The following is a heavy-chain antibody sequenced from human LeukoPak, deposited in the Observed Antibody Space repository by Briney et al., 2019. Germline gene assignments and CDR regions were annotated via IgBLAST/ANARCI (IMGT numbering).Heavy chain of an antibody. CDR2: ISYDGSNK. Sequence: GGSLRLSRAASGFTFSSYAMHWVRQAPGKGLEWVAVISYDGSNKYYADSVKGRFTISRDNSKNTLYLQMNSLRAEDTAVYYCARDRLPSGYDAFDIWGQGTMVTVSS. CDR3: ARDRLPSGYDAFDI. J-gene: IGHJ3*02. D-gene: IGHD5-12*01. V-gene: IGHV3-30-3*01. CDR1: GFTFSSYA.